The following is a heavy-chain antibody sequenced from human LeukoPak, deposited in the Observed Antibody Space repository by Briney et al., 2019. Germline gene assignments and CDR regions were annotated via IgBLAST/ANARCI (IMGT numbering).Heavy chain of an antibody. D-gene: IGHD6-25*01. CDR2: IYYSGST. CDR3: ARDGGPHWFDP. J-gene: IGHJ5*02. V-gene: IGHV4-59*12. Sequence: SETLSLTCTVFGGSISSYYWSWIRQPPGKGLEWIGYIYYSGSTNYNPSLKSRVTISVDTSKNQFSLKLSSVTAADTAVYYCARDGGPHWFDPWGQGTLATVSS. CDR1: GGSISSYY.